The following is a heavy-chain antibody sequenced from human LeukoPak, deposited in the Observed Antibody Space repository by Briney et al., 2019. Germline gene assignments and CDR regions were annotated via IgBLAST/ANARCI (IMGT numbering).Heavy chain of an antibody. CDR2: IIPIFGTT. CDR3: ARGPYDSSELDYYFYYMDV. D-gene: IGHD4-11*01. V-gene: IGHV1-69*13. CDR1: GDTFSSYA. J-gene: IGHJ6*03. Sequence: SVKVSCKTSGDTFSSYAISWVRQAPGQGLEWMGGIIPIFGTTNYAQRFQVRVTISADESTGTVYMDLSSLRSEDTAVYYCARGPYDSSELDYYFYYMDVWGKGTTVTVSS.